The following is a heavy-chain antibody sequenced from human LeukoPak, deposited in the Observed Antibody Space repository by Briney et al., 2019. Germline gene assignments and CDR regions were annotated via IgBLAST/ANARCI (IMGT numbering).Heavy chain of an antibody. V-gene: IGHV4-61*01. CDR3: ARERYYDSSGSLPSYYYYGMDV. CDR1: GGSVSSGSYY. D-gene: IGHD3-22*01. Sequence: SETLSLTCTVSGGSVSSGSYYWSWIRQPPGKGLEWIGYIYYSGSTNYNPSLKSRVTISVDTSKNQFSLKLSSVTAADTAVYYCARERYYDSSGSLPSYYYYGMDVWGQGTTVTVSS. J-gene: IGHJ6*02. CDR2: IYYSGST.